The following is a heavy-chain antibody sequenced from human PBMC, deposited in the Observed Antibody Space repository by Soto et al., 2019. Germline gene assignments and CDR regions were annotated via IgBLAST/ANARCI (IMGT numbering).Heavy chain of an antibody. D-gene: IGHD3-10*01. CDR2: VYFNGTT. J-gene: IGHJ4*02. CDR1: GGSITTRGYY. V-gene: IGHV4-39*01. CDR3: TRRYYYSASDS. Sequence: QLQLQESGPGLVKPSGTLSLTCTVSGGSITTRGYYWDWIRQPPGKGLEWIATVYFNGTTSHNPSLQSRVTFSVDTSKNQFSLNLLSVTAADTAVYYCTRRYYYSASDSWGQGTLVTVSS.